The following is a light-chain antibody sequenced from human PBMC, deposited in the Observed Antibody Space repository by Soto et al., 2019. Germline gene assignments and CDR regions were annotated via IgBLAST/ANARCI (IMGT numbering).Light chain of an antibody. CDR2: DAS. CDR3: QQRGTGLT. V-gene: IGKV3-11*01. Sequence: EIVLTQSPATLSLSPGERATLSCRASQSVSSYLAWYQQKPGQAPRLLIYDASNRATGIPARFSASGSGTDFTLTISSLEPEDFAVYYCQQRGTGLTFGGGTKVEIK. J-gene: IGKJ4*01. CDR1: QSVSSY.